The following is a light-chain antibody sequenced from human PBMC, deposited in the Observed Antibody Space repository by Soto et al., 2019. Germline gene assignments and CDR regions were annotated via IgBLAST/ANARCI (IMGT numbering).Light chain of an antibody. V-gene: IGLV2-14*01. CDR1: SSDVGGYKY. Sequence: LTEPASVSGSPGQSMTISCTGTSSDVGGYKYVSWYQQHPGKAPKLMIYDVSNRPSGVSNRFSGSKSGNTASLTISGLQAEDEADYYCSSYTSSSTLVFGTGTKVTVL. J-gene: IGLJ1*01. CDR3: SSYTSSSTLV. CDR2: DVS.